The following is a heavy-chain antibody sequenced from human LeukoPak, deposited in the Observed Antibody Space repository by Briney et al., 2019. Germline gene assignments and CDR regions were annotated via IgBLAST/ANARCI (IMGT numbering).Heavy chain of an antibody. CDR3: ARDNRGYCSGGSCYVWFDP. V-gene: IGHV4-4*07. J-gene: IGHJ5*02. CDR2: IYTRGST. CDR1: GGSISSYY. Sequence: SETLSLTCTVSGGSISSYYWSWIRQPAGKGLEWMGRIYTRGSTNYNPSLKGRVTMAVDTSKNQFSLRLSSVTAADTAVYYWARDNRGYCSGGSCYVWFDPWGQGTLVAVSS. D-gene: IGHD2-15*01.